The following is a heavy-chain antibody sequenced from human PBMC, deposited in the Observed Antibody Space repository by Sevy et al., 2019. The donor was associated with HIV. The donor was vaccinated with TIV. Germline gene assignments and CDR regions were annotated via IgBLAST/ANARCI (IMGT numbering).Heavy chain of an antibody. D-gene: IGHD2-2*01. Sequence: ASVKVSYKASGGTFSDSAISWVRQAPGQGLEWMGRIIPILGLSNYAQKFQGRVTITADKSTSTAYMELSSLRSDDTAVYYCATPHQPPDYYSMDVWGQGTTVTVSS. V-gene: IGHV1-69*04. J-gene: IGHJ6*02. CDR3: ATPHQPPDYYSMDV. CDR1: GGTFSDSA. CDR2: IIPILGLS.